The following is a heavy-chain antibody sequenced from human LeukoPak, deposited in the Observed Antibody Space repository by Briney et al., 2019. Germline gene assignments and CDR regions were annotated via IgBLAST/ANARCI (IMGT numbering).Heavy chain of an antibody. Sequence: GESLKISCKGSGYSFTIYWIAWVRQMPGKGLEWMGIIYPGDSDTRYSPSFQGQVTISVDRSINTAYLQWSSLKASDTAMYYCARQEYSSGSGWQDFDYWGQGTLVTVSS. J-gene: IGHJ4*02. CDR1: GYSFTIYW. V-gene: IGHV5-51*01. D-gene: IGHD6-19*01. CDR3: ARQEYSSGSGWQDFDY. CDR2: IYPGDSDT.